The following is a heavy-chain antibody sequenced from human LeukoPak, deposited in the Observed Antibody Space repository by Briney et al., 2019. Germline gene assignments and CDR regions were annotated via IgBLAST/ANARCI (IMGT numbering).Heavy chain of an antibody. Sequence: GGSLRLSCVASGFTFSRYWMHWVRQAPGKGLVWVSRINSDGRSTNYADSVKGRFSISRDNAENTLYLQMNSLRAEDTAVYYCARDTSFDYWGQGTLVTVSS. J-gene: IGHJ4*02. CDR2: INSDGRST. V-gene: IGHV3-74*01. CDR1: GFTFSRYW. CDR3: ARDTSFDY.